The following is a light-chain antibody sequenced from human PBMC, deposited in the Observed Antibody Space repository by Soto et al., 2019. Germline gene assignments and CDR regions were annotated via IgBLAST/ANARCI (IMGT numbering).Light chain of an antibody. V-gene: IGKV3-15*01. CDR3: QQYNNWPPFT. CDR2: GAS. J-gene: IGKJ3*01. CDR1: QRVSSS. Sequence: EIVMTQSPATLSVSPGERVTLSCKASQRVSSSLAWYQQKPGQAPRLLIYGASTRATGIPARFSGSGSVTELTLTISSLQSEDFAVYYCQQYNNWPPFTFGPGTKVDIK.